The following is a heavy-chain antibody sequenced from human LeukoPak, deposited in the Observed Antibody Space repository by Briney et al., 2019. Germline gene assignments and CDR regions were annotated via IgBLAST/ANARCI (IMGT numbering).Heavy chain of an antibody. CDR3: ATYSSLNTREFQY. D-gene: IGHD3-22*01. J-gene: IGHJ1*01. V-gene: IGHV3-7*01. CDR2: IRQDGGET. Sequence: GGSLRLSCEASGLTFSRDWMGWVRQAPGKGLEWVANIRQDGGETYYGDSVKGRFIISRDNAKNSLFLQMNRLRAEDTAMYYCATYSSLNTREFQYWGQGTLVTVSP. CDR1: GLTFSRDW.